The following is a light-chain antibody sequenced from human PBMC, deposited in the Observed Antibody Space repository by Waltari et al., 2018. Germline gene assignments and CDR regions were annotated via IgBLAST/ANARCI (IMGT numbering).Light chain of an antibody. V-gene: IGKV1-5*03. CDR2: RAA. CDR1: QRIGDW. Sequence: DIQLTQSPTTLSASIGDRVTITCRASQRIGDWLAWYQQKPGKAPNLLVQRAATLENGVPSRFSGRESGTEFTLTINNLQPDDFATYFCHQYLSSSTFGAGTTVDFK. CDR3: HQYLSSST. J-gene: IGKJ3*01.